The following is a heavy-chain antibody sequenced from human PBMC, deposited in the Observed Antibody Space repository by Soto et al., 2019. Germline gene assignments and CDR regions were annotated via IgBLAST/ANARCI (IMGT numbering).Heavy chain of an antibody. Sequence: PGGFLRLSCAAFGFTFSDHYMDWVRQAPGKGLEWVGRIRNKANSYTTEYAASVKGRFTISRDDSKNSLFLQMNSLKTEDTAVYYCSRAGILTTPYYFDYWGQGTLVTVSS. CDR3: SRAGILTTPYYFDY. J-gene: IGHJ4*01. CDR1: GFTFSDHY. CDR2: IRNKANSYTT. D-gene: IGHD4-4*01. V-gene: IGHV3-72*01.